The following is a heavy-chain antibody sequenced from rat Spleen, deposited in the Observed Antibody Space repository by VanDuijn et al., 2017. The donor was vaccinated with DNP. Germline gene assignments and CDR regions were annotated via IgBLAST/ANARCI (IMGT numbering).Heavy chain of an antibody. CDR1: GFTFSDYY. CDR2: ISYEGSST. Sequence: EVQLVESGGDLVQPGKSLKLSCAASGFTFSDYYMAWVRQAPKKGLEWVASISYEGSSTYHGDSVKGRFTISRDNAKSTLYLQMNSLRSEDTATYYCARHGATGPKGDAWGQGTSVTVSS. V-gene: IGHV5-22*01. CDR3: ARHGATGPKGDA. D-gene: IGHD1-11*01. J-gene: IGHJ4*01.